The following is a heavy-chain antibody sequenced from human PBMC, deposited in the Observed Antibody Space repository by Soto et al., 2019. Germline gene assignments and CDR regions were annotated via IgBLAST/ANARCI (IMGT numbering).Heavy chain of an antibody. CDR2: IYYSGST. CDR3: AIYGGNSVSFDY. Sequence: QVQLQESGPGLVKPSQTLSLTCTVSGGSISSGDYYWSWIRQPPGKGLEWIGYIYYSGSTYYNPSPKSRVTISVDTSKTQSSLKLSSVTAAATAVYYCAIYGGNSVSFDYWGQGTLVTVSS. V-gene: IGHV4-30-4*01. J-gene: IGHJ4*02. CDR1: GGSISSGDYY. D-gene: IGHD4-17*01.